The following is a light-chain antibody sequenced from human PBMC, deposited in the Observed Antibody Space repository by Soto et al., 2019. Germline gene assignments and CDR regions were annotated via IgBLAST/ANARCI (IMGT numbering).Light chain of an antibody. V-gene: IGLV1-40*01. Sequence: QPVLTQPPSVSGAPGQRVTISCTGSGSNIGAGYDVHWYQQLPGTAPKLLIYGNSNRPSGVPDRFSGSKSGTSASLAITGLQAEDEADYYCQSYDSSLSGYWVFGGGTKLTVL. CDR2: GNS. J-gene: IGLJ3*02. CDR3: QSYDSSLSGYWV. CDR1: GSNIGAGYD.